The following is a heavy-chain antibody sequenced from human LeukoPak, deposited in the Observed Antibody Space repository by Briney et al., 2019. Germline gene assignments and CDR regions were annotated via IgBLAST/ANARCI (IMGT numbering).Heavy chain of an antibody. CDR3: ARDMPYYDSSGYYGAAFDT. CDR2: IYSGDNT. CDR1: GFTVSSNY. J-gene: IGHJ3*02. V-gene: IGHV3-66*01. Sequence: PGGSLRLSCAASGFTVSSNYMSWVRQAPGKGLEWVSVIYSGDNTYYADSVKGRFTISRDNSKNTLYLQMNSLRAEDTAVYYCARDMPYYDSSGYYGAAFDTWGQGTMVTVSS. D-gene: IGHD3-22*01.